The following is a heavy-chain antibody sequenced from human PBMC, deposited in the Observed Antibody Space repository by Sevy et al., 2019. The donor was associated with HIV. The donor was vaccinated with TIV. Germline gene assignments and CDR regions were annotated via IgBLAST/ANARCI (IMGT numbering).Heavy chain of an antibody. CDR1: GFTFSSYS. Sequence: GGSLRLSCAASGFTFSSYSMNWVRQAPGKGLEWVSSISGISNYIYYADSMKGRFTVSRDNARNSLYLQMNSLRAEETAVYYCAGNNCSITNCYMGDVFDIWGQGTMVTVSS. D-gene: IGHD2-2*02. CDR2: ISGISNYI. CDR3: AGNNCSITNCYMGDVFDI. J-gene: IGHJ3*02. V-gene: IGHV3-21*01.